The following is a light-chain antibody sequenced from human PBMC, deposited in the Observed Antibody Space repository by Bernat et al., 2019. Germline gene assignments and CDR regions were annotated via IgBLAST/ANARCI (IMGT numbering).Light chain of an antibody. CDR2: DAS. Sequence: DIQMTQSPSSLSASVGDRVTITCQASQDISNYLNWYQQKPGKAPKLLIYDASNLETGVPSRFSGSGSGTGFTFTISSLQPEDIATYYCQQYDNLPPEFTFGPGTKVDIK. CDR3: QQYDNLPPEFT. CDR1: QDISNY. J-gene: IGKJ3*01. V-gene: IGKV1-33*01.